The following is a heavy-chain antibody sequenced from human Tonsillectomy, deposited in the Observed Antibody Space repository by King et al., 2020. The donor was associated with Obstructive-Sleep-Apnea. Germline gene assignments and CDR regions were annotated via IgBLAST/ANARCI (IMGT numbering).Heavy chain of an antibody. V-gene: IGHV4-30-4*01. Sequence: QLQLQESGPGQVKPSQTLSLTCSVSGGFISSGDHYWSWIRQPPGKGLEWIGYIYYSGSADYNPSRKSRVSFSLDTSRNEFSLKLTSVTAADTAVYYCASSDYFGSGTYILNRPPFFDCWGQGTLVTVSS. J-gene: IGHJ4*02. CDR2: IYYSGSA. CDR1: GGFISSGDHY. D-gene: IGHD3-10*01. CDR3: ASSDYFGSGTYILNRPPFFDC.